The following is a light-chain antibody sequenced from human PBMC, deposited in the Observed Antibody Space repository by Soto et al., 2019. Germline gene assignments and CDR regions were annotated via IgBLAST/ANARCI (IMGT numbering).Light chain of an antibody. J-gene: IGKJ1*01. CDR2: GAS. V-gene: IGKV3-15*01. Sequence: MKLSLAALSVTKKERATLSCRAIQSVSSNLAWYQQKPGQAPRLLISGASTRATGIPARFSGSGSGTEFTLTISSLQSEDFAVYHCQQYINWSLTWPFGHGA. CDR3: QQYINWSLTWP. CDR1: QSVSSN.